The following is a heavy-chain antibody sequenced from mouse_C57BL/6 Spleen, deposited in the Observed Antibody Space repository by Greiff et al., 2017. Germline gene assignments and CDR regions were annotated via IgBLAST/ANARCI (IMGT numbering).Heavy chain of an antibody. CDR2: ILPGSGST. D-gene: IGHD1-1*01. J-gene: IGHJ2*01. CDR1: GYTFTGYW. CDR3: ARDYYDGSSYFDY. Sequence: QVQLQQPGAELMKPGASVKFSCKASGYTFTGYWIDWVKQRPGHGLEWIGKILPGSGSTNYNAKFKGKATFTADTSSNTAYMQLSSLTTEDSAIDYCARDYYDGSSYFDYWGQGTTLTVSS. V-gene: IGHV1-9*01.